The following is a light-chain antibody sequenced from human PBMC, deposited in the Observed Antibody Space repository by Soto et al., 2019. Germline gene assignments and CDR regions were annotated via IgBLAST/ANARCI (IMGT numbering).Light chain of an antibody. Sequence: EIVMTQSPATLSVSPGERATLSCRASQSVSSNVAWYQQKPGQAPRLLIYGASTRATGIPARFSGSGSGTEFTLTISSLQSEDFAVYYCQQYNNWPPWTCGQGTQVDIK. V-gene: IGKV3-15*01. J-gene: IGKJ1*01. CDR2: GAS. CDR3: QQYNNWPPWT. CDR1: QSVSSN.